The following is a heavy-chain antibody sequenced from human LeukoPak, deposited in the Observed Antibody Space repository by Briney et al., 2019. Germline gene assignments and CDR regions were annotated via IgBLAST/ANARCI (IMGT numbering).Heavy chain of an antibody. V-gene: IGHV1-69*06. CDR3: AKLGQGGHSYAYLPYYFDY. J-gene: IGHJ4*02. D-gene: IGHD3-16*01. CDR2: IIPIFGTA. Sequence: SVKVSCKASGGTFSSYAISWVRQAPGQGLEWMGGIIPIFGTANYAQKFQGRVTITADKSTSTAYMELSSLRSEDTAVYYCAKLGQGGHSYAYLPYYFDYWGQGTLVTVSS. CDR1: GGTFSSYA.